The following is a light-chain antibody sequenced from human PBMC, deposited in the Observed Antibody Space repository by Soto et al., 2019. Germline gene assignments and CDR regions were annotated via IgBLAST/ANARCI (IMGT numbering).Light chain of an antibody. V-gene: IGKV1-39*01. Sequence: DIQMTQSPSSLSASVGDRVTITCRASQSISRYLNWYQQRPGKAPKFLIYGASTLHRGVPSRFSGSGSETDFTLTITSLQPEDFATYYCQHSYSRTFGQGTKVDIK. J-gene: IGKJ1*01. CDR3: QHSYSRT. CDR2: GAS. CDR1: QSISRY.